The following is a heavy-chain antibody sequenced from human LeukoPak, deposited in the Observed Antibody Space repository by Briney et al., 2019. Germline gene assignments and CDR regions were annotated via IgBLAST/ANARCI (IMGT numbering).Heavy chain of an antibody. CDR1: GYTFTGYY. Sequence: ASVKVSCKASGYTFTGYYMHWVRQAPGQGLEWMGWINPNSGGTNYAQKFQGRVTMTRDTSISTAYMELSRLRSDDTAVYYCARDHRYCSGGSCYRGRFDYWGQGTLVTVSS. CDR2: INPNSGGT. V-gene: IGHV1-2*02. CDR3: ARDHRYCSGGSCYRGRFDY. D-gene: IGHD2-15*01. J-gene: IGHJ4*02.